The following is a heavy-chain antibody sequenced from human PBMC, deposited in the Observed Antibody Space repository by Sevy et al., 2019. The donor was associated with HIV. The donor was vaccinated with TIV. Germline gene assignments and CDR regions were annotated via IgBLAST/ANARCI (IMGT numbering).Heavy chain of an antibody. CDR1: GFTYSNAW. J-gene: IGHJ4*02. D-gene: IGHD3-10*01. CDR3: TTDQAQLLWFGELRFDY. V-gene: IGHV3-15*01. Sequence: GGSLRLSCAASGFTYSNAWMSWVRKAPGKGLEWVGRIKSKTDGGTTDYAAPVKGGFTISRDDSKNTLYLQMNSLKTEDTAVYYCTTDQAQLLWFGELRFDYWGQGTLVTVSS. CDR2: IKSKTDGGTT.